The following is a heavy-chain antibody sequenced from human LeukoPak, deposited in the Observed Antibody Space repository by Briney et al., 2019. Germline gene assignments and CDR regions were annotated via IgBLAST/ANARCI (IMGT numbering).Heavy chain of an antibody. CDR2: IHHTGRT. CDR1: AYSISSGYY. D-gene: IGHD4-17*01. J-gene: IGHJ3*02. CDR3: ARLYGQPRYVFDI. Sequence: SETLSLTCAVSAYSISSGYYWGWIREPPGKGLEWIGIIHHTGRTYYNPSLMSRVTISVDTSKNQFSLKLSSVTAADTAVYYCARLYGQPRYVFDIWGQGTMVTVSS. V-gene: IGHV4-38-2*01.